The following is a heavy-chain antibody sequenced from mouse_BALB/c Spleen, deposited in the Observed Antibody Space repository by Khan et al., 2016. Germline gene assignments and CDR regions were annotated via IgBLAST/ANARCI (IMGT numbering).Heavy chain of an antibody. V-gene: IGHV3-2*02. CDR2: ISYSGST. D-gene: IGHD3-3*01. CDR1: GYSITSDYA. CDR3: ARGGLAQAWFAY. J-gene: IGHJ3*01. Sequence: VQLKESGPGLVKPSQSLSLTCTVTGYSITSDYAWNWIRQFPGNKLEWMGYISYSGSTSYNPSLKSRISITRDTSKNQFFLQLNSVTTEDTATYYCARGGLAQAWFAYWGQGTLVTVSA.